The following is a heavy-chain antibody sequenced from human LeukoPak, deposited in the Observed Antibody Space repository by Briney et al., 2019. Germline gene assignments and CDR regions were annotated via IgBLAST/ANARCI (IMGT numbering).Heavy chain of an antibody. J-gene: IGHJ4*02. CDR2: INAGNGNT. D-gene: IGHD2-15*01. CDR3: ARSIVVVVAATPFDY. V-gene: IGHV1-3*01. Sequence: ASVKVSCKASGYTFTSYAMHWVRQAPGQRLEWMGRINAGNGNTKYSQKFQGRVTITRDTPASTAYMELSSLRSEDTAVYYCARSIVVVVAATPFDYWGQGTLVTVSS. CDR1: GYTFTSYA.